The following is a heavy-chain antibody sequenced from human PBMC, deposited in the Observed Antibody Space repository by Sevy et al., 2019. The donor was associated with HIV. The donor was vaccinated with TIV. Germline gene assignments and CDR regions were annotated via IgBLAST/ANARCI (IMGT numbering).Heavy chain of an antibody. CDR2: IRYDGSNK. CDR3: ARGTPAFCTGGVCFNWFDP. V-gene: IGHV3-30*02. CDR1: GFTFSSFS. Sequence: GGSLRLSCAASGFTFSSFSMNWVRQAPGKGLEWVAFIRYDGSNKYYAESVKGRFTISRDNSKNTLYLQMNSLGAEDTAVYYCARGTPAFCTGGVCFNWFDPWGQGTLVTVSS. D-gene: IGHD2-8*02. J-gene: IGHJ5*02.